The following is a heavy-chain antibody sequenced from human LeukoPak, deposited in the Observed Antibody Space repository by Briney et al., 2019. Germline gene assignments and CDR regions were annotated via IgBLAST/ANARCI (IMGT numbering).Heavy chain of an antibody. V-gene: IGHV7-4-1*02. CDR3: ARDQLDGGYYYDSSGYYYVSDAFDI. CDR1: GYTFTSYA. Sequence: ASVKVSCKASGYTFTSYAMNWVRQAPGQGLEWMGWINTNTGNPTYAQGFTGRFVFSLDTSVSTAYLQISSLKAEDTAVYYCARDQLDGGYYYDSSGYYYVSDAFDIWGQGTMVTVSS. J-gene: IGHJ3*02. D-gene: IGHD3-22*01. CDR2: INTNTGNP.